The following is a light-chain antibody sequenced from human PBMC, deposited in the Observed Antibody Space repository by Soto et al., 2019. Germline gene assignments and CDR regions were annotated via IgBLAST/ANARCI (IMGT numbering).Light chain of an antibody. CDR2: AAS. CDR3: RQANSFSVT. Sequence: DIQMTQSPSSVSASVGERVTITCRASQGISSWLAWYQQKPGKAPKLLIYAASSLQSGVPSRFSGSGSGTDVSPTISSLQPEDCVTYYFRQANSFSVTFGHGTRLEIK. J-gene: IGKJ5*01. CDR1: QGISSW. V-gene: IGKV1-12*01.